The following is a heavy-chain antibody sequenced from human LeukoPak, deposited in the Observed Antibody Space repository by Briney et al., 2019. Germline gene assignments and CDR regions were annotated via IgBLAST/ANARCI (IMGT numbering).Heavy chain of an antibody. V-gene: IGHV1-2*02. CDR2: INPNSGGT. CDR1: GYSFTDKY. CDR3: ARAGGRSWFDS. Sequence: ASVKVSCKASGYSFTDKYMRWVRQAPGQGLEWMGWINPNSGGTNYAQKFQGRVTMTTDTSMSTAYMELSRLTSDDTAVYYCARAGGRSWFDSWGQGTLVTVSS. J-gene: IGHJ5*01.